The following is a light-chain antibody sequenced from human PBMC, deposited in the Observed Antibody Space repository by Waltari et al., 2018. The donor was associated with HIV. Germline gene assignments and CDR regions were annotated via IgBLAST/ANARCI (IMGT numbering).Light chain of an antibody. CDR1: QSVSRF. V-gene: IGKV3-11*01. CDR2: DAS. Sequence: EIVLTQSPVTLSLSPGENGTLSCRAIQSVSRFLAWYQHKPGQAPRLLIYDASTRATGIPTRFSGSGSGTDFTLTISGLEPEDFAVYYCQQRTNWPPFTFGPGTKVDIK. CDR3: QQRTNWPPFT. J-gene: IGKJ3*01.